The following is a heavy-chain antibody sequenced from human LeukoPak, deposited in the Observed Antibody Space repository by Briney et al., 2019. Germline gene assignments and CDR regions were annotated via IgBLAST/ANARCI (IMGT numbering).Heavy chain of an antibody. Sequence: PSETLSLTCAVYGGSFSGYYWSWIRQPPGKGLEWIGEINHSGSTNYNPSLKSRVTISVDTSKNQLSLKLSSVTAADTAVYYCARGRGPLDYWGQGTLVTVSS. CDR1: GGSFSGYY. CDR3: ARGRGPLDY. CDR2: INHSGST. J-gene: IGHJ4*02. V-gene: IGHV4-34*01.